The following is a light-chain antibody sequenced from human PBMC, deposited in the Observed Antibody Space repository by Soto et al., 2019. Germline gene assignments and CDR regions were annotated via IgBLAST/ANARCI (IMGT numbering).Light chain of an antibody. V-gene: IGKV3-11*01. J-gene: IGKJ5*01. Sequence: EIVITQSPATLSVSPGERATLSCRTSQSVSRYLAWYRQKPGQAPRLLIYDASNRETGIPDRFSCSGAGTECTRPISSLEPEDAAVYYCQQRHMWPITFGQGTRLEIK. CDR3: QQRHMWPIT. CDR2: DAS. CDR1: QSVSRY.